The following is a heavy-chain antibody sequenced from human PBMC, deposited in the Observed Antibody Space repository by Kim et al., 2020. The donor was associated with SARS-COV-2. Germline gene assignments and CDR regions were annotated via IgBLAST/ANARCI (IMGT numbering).Heavy chain of an antibody. D-gene: IGHD6-19*01. CDR1: GYTFTSYA. J-gene: IGHJ6*02. CDR2: INTNTGNP. Sequence: ASVKVSCKASGYTFTSYAMNWVRQAPGQGLEWMGWINTNTGNPTYAQGFTGRFVFSLDTSVSTAYLQISSLKAEDTAVYYCARGGWADYYYYYGMDVWGQGTTVTVSS. V-gene: IGHV7-4-1*02. CDR3: ARGGWADYYYYYGMDV.